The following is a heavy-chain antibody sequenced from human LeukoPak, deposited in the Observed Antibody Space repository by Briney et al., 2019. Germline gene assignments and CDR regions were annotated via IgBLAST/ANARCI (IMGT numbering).Heavy chain of an antibody. J-gene: IGHJ4*02. CDR3: ARGYSYGYRSYFDY. V-gene: IGHV4-34*01. CDR1: GGSFSGYY. CDR2: INHSGST. Sequence: PSETLSLTCAVYGGSFSGYYWSWIRQPPGKGLEWIGEINHSGSTNYNPSLKSRVTISVDTSKNQFPLKLSSVTAADTAVYYCARGYSYGYRSYFDYWGQGTLVTVSS. D-gene: IGHD5-18*01.